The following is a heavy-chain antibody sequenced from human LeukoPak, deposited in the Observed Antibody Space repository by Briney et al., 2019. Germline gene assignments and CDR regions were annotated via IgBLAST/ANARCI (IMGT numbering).Heavy chain of an antibody. CDR1: GLTFRDYW. D-gene: IGHD2-15*01. Sequence: GGSLRLSCAASGLTFRDYWMSWIRQAPGKGLEWVANIKPDGGRQNYVDSVKGRFTIPRDNAKNSLYLQMHSHRGEDTAIYYCATTFPYCGDGSCTLGGQGTLVTVSS. CDR2: IKPDGGRQ. CDR3: ATTFPYCGDGSCTL. J-gene: IGHJ4*02. V-gene: IGHV3-7*01.